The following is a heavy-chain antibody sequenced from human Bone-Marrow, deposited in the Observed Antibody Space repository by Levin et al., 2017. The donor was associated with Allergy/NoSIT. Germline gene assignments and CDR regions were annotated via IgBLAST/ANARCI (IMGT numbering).Heavy chain of an antibody. CDR2: IKEDGSVK. V-gene: IGHV3-7*01. J-gene: IGHJ6*02. D-gene: IGHD1-26*01. Sequence: GESLKISCAASGFTFSIYWMSWVRQAPGKGLEWVANIKEDGSVKYYVDSVKGRFTISRDNAKDSLYLQMNDLRDEDTAVYYCARLGLLVGAAGWGYGMDVWGQGTTVIVSS. CDR1: GFTFSIYW. CDR3: ARLGLLVGAAGWGYGMDV.